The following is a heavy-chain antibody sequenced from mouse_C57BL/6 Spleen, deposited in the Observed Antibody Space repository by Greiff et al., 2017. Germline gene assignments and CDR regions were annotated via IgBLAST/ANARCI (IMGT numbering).Heavy chain of an antibody. V-gene: IGHV5-17*01. D-gene: IGHD1-1*01. CDR1: GFTFSDYG. CDR3: ASPYYYGSSGFAY. CDR2: ISSGSSTI. Sequence: EVKLVESGGGLVKPGGSLKLSCAASGFTFSDYGMHWVRQAPEKGLEWVAYISSGSSTIYYADTVKGRFTISRDNAKNTLFLQMTSLRSEDTAMYYCASPYYYGSSGFAYWGQGTLVTVSA. J-gene: IGHJ3*01.